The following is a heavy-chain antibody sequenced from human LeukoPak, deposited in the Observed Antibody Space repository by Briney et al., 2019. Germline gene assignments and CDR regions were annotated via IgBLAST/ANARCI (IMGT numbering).Heavy chain of an antibody. V-gene: IGHV3-30*18. CDR2: ISCDGSNK. Sequence: GRSLRFYGAASGFTFSSYGMHWVRQAPGKELEWVAVISCDGSNKYYADSVKGRFTISRDNSKNTLYLQMNSLRAEDTAVYYCAKCMNIVVVPAASFGMDVWGKGTTVTVSS. D-gene: IGHD2-2*01. CDR1: GFTFSSYG. CDR3: AKCMNIVVVPAASFGMDV. J-gene: IGHJ6*04.